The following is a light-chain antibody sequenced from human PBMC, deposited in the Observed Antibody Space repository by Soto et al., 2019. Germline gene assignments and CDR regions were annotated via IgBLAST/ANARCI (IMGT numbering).Light chain of an antibody. CDR2: GAS. CDR3: QQYGNSLIT. Sequence: EIVLTQSPATLSLSPGERATLSCRASQGVRSHLAWYQQKPGQPPRLLIYGASSRATGIPDRFSGSGSGTDFTLTISRLEPEDFAVYYCQQYGNSLITFGQGTRLEIK. V-gene: IGKV3-20*01. CDR1: QGVRSH. J-gene: IGKJ5*01.